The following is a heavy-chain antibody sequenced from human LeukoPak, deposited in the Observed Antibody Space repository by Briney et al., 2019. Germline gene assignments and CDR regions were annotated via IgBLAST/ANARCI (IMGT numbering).Heavy chain of an antibody. CDR3: ARGGDLIVGATHDAFDI. CDR1: GGSISSSSYY. D-gene: IGHD1-26*01. V-gene: IGHV4-39*07. Sequence: SETLSLTCTVSGGSISSSSYYWGWIRQPPGKGLEWIGSIYYSGSTYYNPSLKSRVTISVDTSKNQFSLKLSSVTAADTAVYYCARGGDLIVGATHDAFDIWGQGTMVTVSS. J-gene: IGHJ3*02. CDR2: IYYSGST.